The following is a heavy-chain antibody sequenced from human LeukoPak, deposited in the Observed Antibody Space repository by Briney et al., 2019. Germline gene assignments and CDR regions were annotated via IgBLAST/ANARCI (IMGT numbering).Heavy chain of an antibody. CDR3: AGLAEPPYDYYYYGMDV. J-gene: IGHJ6*02. Sequence: GEALKTSRKGSGYSFTTYWIGWVRQVPGQGVEWMGIIYPGDSDTRYSPSFQGQVNISADKSISTAYLQWSSLKASDTAMYYCAGLAEPPYDYYYYGMDVWGQGTTVTVSS. V-gene: IGHV5-51*01. D-gene: IGHD1-26*01. CDR2: IYPGDSDT. CDR1: GYSFTTYW.